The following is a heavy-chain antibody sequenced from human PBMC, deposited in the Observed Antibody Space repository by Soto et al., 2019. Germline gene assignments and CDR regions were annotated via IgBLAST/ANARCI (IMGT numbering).Heavy chain of an antibody. CDR1: GGSISSYY. CDR2: IYYSGST. CDR3: AREAPPPGYYFDY. J-gene: IGHJ4*02. D-gene: IGHD2-2*01. Sequence: SETLSLTCTVSGGSISSYYWSWIRQPPGKGLEWIGYIYYSGSTNYNPSLKSRVTISVDTSKNQFSLKLSSVTAADTAVYYCAREAPPPGYYFDYWGQGTLVTVSS. V-gene: IGHV4-59*01.